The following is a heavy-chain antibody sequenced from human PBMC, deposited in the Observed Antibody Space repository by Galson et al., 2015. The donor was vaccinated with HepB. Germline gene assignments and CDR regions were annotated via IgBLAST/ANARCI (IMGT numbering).Heavy chain of an antibody. CDR1: GFTFSNAW. V-gene: IGHV3-15*07. CDR3: TTDPGSSWYRGGKTDALDI. D-gene: IGHD6-13*01. Sequence: SLRLSCAASGFTFSNAWMTWVRQAPGKGLEWVGRIKSKTDGGTTDYAAPVKGRFTISRDDSKITLYLQINSLKTEDTAVYYCTTDPGSSWYRGGKTDALDIWGQGTMVTVSS. J-gene: IGHJ3*02. CDR2: IKSKTDGGTT.